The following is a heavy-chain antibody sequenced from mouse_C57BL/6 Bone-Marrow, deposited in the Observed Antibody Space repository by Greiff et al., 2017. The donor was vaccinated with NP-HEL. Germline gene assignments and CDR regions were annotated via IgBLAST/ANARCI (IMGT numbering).Heavy chain of an antibody. CDR3: ARQEGYYGSDTGFDY. V-gene: IGHV5-9-1*01. CDR2: ISSGGSYT. Sequence: EVMLVESGGGLVKPGGSLKVSCTASGFTFSSYTMSWVRQTPEKRLEWVATISSGGSYTYYPDSVKGRFTISRDNAKNTLYLQMSSLRSEDTAMYYCARQEGYYGSDTGFDYWGQGTTLTVSS. D-gene: IGHD1-1*01. CDR1: GFTFSSYT. J-gene: IGHJ2*01.